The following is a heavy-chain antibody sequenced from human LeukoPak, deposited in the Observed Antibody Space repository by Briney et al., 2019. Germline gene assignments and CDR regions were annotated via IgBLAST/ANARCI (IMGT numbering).Heavy chain of an antibody. CDR1: GYTFTSYG. D-gene: IGHD6-6*01. CDR3: ARITSIAPWDAFDI. Sequence: APVKVSCKASGYTFTSYGISWVRQAPGQGLEWMGWISAYNGNTNYAQKLQGRVTMTTDTSTSTAYMELRSLRSDDTAVYYCARITSIAPWDAFDIWGQGTMVTVSS. J-gene: IGHJ3*02. V-gene: IGHV1-18*01. CDR2: ISAYNGNT.